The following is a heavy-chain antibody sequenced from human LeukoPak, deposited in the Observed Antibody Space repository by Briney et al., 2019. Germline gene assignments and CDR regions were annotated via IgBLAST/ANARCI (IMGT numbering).Heavy chain of an antibody. Sequence: PSETLSLTCTVSGGSVSSYYWSWIRQPPGKGLEWIGYIYYSGSTNYNPSLKSRVTMSVDTSKNQFSLKVSYVTAADTAVYYCARSDEGFDYWGQGTLVTVSS. J-gene: IGHJ4*02. CDR2: IYYSGST. CDR1: GGSVSSYY. CDR3: ARSDEGFDY. V-gene: IGHV4-59*02.